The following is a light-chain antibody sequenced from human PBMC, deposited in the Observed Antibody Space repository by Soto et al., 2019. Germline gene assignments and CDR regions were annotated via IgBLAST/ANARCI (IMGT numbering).Light chain of an antibody. CDR1: SSDVGSYNL. CDR2: EGS. V-gene: IGLV2-23*01. J-gene: IGLJ3*02. CDR3: CSYAGSSTWV. Sequence: QSALTQPASVSGSPGQSITISCSGNSSDVGSYNLVSWYQQHPGKAPKLMIYEGSKRPPGLSNRFSASKSGTRASLTISGLQAEDEADYHCCSYAGSSTWVFGGGTQLTVL.